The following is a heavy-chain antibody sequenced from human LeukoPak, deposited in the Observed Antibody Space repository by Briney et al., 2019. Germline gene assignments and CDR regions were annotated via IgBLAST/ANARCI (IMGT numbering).Heavy chain of an antibody. J-gene: IGHJ5*02. Sequence: SETLSLTSTVSGGSISSYYWSWIRQPPGKGLEWIGYIYYSGSTNYNPSLKSRVTISVDTSKNQFSLKLSSVTAADTAVYYCARGLYVVPAASGIAEYWFDPWGQGTLVTVSS. D-gene: IGHD2-2*01. CDR2: IYYSGST. V-gene: IGHV4-59*01. CDR3: ARGLYVVPAASGIAEYWFDP. CDR1: GGSISSYY.